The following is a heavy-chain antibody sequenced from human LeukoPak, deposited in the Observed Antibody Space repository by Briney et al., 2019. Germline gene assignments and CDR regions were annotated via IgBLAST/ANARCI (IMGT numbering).Heavy chain of an antibody. J-gene: IGHJ4*02. V-gene: IGHV1-2*02. Sequence: ASVTVSCKASGYTFTGYYMHWVRQAPGQGLEWMGWINPNSGGTNYPQKFQGRVTMTRDTSISTAYMELSRLRSDDTAMYYCARESGFDWNFDLDYWGQGTLVTVSS. CDR3: ARESGFDWNFDLDY. CDR1: GYTFTGYY. CDR2: INPNSGGT. D-gene: IGHD1-7*01.